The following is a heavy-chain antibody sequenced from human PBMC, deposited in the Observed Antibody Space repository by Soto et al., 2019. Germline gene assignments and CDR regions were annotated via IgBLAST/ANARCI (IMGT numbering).Heavy chain of an antibody. D-gene: IGHD6-19*01. CDR1: GFTLSSYG. J-gene: IGHJ3*01. V-gene: IGHV3-30*05. CDR2: ISYDGSNK. CDR3: AKDRAHLAVAAIAGGGGAFDA. Sequence: QIQLVQSWGGGVQPGRSLRLSCAASGFTLSSYGMHWVRQARGKGLEWVAAISYDGSNKWYMDSLEGRFTVSRDYSESTVFLQVASLRPEDTAMYFCAKDRAHLAVAAIAGGGGAFDAWGQGKMVTVSS.